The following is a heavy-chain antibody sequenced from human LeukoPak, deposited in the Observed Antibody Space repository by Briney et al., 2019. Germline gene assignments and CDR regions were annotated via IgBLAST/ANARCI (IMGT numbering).Heavy chain of an antibody. D-gene: IGHD3-10*01. CDR1: GYTLTELS. V-gene: IGHV1-24*01. Sequence: ASVKVSCKVSGYTLTELSMHWVRQAPGKGLEWMGGFDPEGGETIYAQKFQGRVTMTEDTSTDTAYMELSSLRSEDTAVYYCATVEAGFGELFLDYWGQGTLVTVSS. CDR3: ATVEAGFGELFLDY. CDR2: FDPEGGET. J-gene: IGHJ4*02.